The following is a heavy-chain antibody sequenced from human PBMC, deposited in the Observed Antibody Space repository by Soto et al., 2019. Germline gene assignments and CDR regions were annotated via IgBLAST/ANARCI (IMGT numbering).Heavy chain of an antibody. D-gene: IGHD1-7*01. CDR2: IWYDGSNK. J-gene: IGHJ6*02. CDR1: GFTFSSYG. CDR3: AREENRNYGIYYYGMDV. V-gene: IGHV3-33*01. Sequence: GGSLRLSCAASGFTFSSYGMHWVRQAPGKGLEWVAVIWYDGSNKYYADSVKGRFTISRDNSKNTLYLQMNSLRAEDTAVYYCAREENRNYGIYYYGMDVWGQGTTVTVSS.